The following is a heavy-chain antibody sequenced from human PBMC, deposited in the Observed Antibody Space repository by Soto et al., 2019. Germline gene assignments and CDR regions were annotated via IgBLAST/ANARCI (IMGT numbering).Heavy chain of an antibody. CDR1: GGSFSGYY. D-gene: IGHD3-3*01. J-gene: IGHJ6*02. V-gene: IGHV4-34*01. Sequence: PSQTLSLTCAVYGGSFSGYYWSWIRHPPGKGLEWIGEINHSGSTNYNPSLKSRVTISVDTSKNQFSLKLSSVTAADTAVYYCDREQNYNFRSGDSYYYSRMDVWAQGTT. CDR3: DREQNYNFRSGDSYYYSRMDV. CDR2: INHSGST.